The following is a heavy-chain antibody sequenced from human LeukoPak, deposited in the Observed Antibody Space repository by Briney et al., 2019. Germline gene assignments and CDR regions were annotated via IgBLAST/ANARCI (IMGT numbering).Heavy chain of an antibody. CDR3: AKGKSGWFSGADY. D-gene: IGHD6-19*01. CDR2: GNWNSDRK. V-gene: IGHV3-9*01. CDR1: GFTFDDYA. Sequence: GGSLRLSCVASGFTFDDYAMHWVRQAPGTGLEWFSGGNWNSDRKGYAGSVKGRFTVYRDNARTYVFLQMNSLRVEDTAIYYCAKGKSGWFSGADYWGQGTLVTVSS. J-gene: IGHJ4*02.